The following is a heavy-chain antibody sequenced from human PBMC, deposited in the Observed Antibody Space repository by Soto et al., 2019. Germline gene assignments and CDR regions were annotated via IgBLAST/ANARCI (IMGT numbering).Heavy chain of an antibody. Sequence: QVQLVESGGGVVQPGRSLRLSCAASGFTFTDYAMHWVRQAPGKGLEWISVISYDGGRQYYADSVKGRFTISRENSMDTLSPQMNRLRVEETAVYSCASDPYLEDTGPICYFFSGIDVWGHGTAVTVSS. CDR2: ISYDGGRQ. CDR3: ASDPYLEDTGPICYFFSGIDV. V-gene: IGHV3-30-3*01. CDR1: GFTFTDYA. J-gene: IGHJ6*02. D-gene: IGHD2-8*02.